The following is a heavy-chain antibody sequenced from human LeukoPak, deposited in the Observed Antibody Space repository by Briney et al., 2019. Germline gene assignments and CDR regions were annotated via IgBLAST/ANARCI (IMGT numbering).Heavy chain of an antibody. CDR3: ASQNYDSSGYYDFSNWFDP. D-gene: IGHD3-22*01. CDR1: GGTFSSYA. J-gene: IGHJ5*02. Sequence: ASVKVSCTASGGTFSSYAISWVRQAPGQGLEWMGGIIPIFGTANYAQKFQGRVTITADESTSTAYMELSSLRSEDTAVYYCASQNYDSSGYYDFSNWFDPWGQGTLVTVSS. V-gene: IGHV1-69*13. CDR2: IIPIFGTA.